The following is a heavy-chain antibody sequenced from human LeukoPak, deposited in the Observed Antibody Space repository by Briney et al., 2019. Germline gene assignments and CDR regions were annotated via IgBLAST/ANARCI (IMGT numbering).Heavy chain of an antibody. J-gene: IGHJ4*02. CDR2: IKEDGSDK. CDR3: ARDRGYDTFDY. D-gene: IGHD5-12*01. Sequence: PGGSLRLSCGASGFSFSSAWMSWVRQAPGKGLEWVANIKEDGSDKNYVDSVKGRFTISRDNTKRSVFLQMNSLRDEDTAVYFCARDRGYDTFDYWGQGTLVTVSS. V-gene: IGHV3-7*01. CDR1: GFSFSSAW.